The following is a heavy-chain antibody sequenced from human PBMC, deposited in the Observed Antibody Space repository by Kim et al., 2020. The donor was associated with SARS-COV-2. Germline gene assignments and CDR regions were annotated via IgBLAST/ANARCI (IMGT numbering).Heavy chain of an antibody. CDR1: GFTFDDYA. CDR2: ISWNSGSI. Sequence: GGSLRLSCAASGFTFDDYAMHWVRQAPGKGLEWVSGISWNSGSIGYADSVKGRFTISRDNAKNSLYLQMNSLRAEDTALYYCAKDQNWSGLNNDYGDYDWFDPWGQGTLVTVSS. V-gene: IGHV3-9*01. D-gene: IGHD4-17*01. J-gene: IGHJ5*02. CDR3: AKDQNWSGLNNDYGDYDWFDP.